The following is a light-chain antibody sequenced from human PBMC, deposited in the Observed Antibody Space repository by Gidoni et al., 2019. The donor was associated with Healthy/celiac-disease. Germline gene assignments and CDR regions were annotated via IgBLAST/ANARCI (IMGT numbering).Light chain of an antibody. V-gene: IGKV1-6*01. Sequence: AIQMTQYPSSLSASVGDRVTITCRASQGIRNDLGWYQQKPGKAPKLLIYAASSLQSGVPSRFSGSGSGTDFTLAISSLQPEDFATYYCRQDYNYPRTFGQGTKLEIK. CDR3: RQDYNYPRT. CDR2: AAS. CDR1: QGIRND. J-gene: IGKJ2*01.